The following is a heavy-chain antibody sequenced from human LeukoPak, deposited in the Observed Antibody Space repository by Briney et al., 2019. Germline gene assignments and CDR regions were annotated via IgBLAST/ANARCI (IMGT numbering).Heavy chain of an antibody. CDR1: GGSISSSNW. D-gene: IGHD2-15*01. V-gene: IGHV4-4*02. J-gene: IGHJ4*02. Sequence: TSETLSLTCAVSGGSISSSNWWSWVRQPPGKGLEWIGEIYHSGCTNYNPSLKSRVTISVDKSKNQFSLKLSSVTAADTAVYYCARDLGYCSGGSCYDYWGQGTLVTVSS. CDR3: ARDLGYCSGGSCYDY. CDR2: IYHSGCT.